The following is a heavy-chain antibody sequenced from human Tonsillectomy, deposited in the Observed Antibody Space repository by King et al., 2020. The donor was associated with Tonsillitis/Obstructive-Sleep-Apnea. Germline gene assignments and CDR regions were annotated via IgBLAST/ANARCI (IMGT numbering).Heavy chain of an antibody. D-gene: IGHD3-16*01. J-gene: IGHJ5*02. V-gene: IGHV3-64*01. CDR3: ARVDDGGWFDP. Sequence: VQLVESGGGLVQPGGSLRLSCAASGFTFSIYAMHWVRQAPGKGLEYVSAISGNGGTTYYANSVKGRFTISRDNSKNTLYLQMGSLRVEDMAVYHCARVDDGGWFDPWGQGTLVTVSS. CDR2: ISGNGGTT. CDR1: GFTFSIYA.